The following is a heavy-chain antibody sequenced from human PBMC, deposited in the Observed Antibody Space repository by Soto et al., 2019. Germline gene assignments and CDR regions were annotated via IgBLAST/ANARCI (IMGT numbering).Heavy chain of an antibody. J-gene: IGHJ6*02. V-gene: IGHV1-69*01. CDR1: GDTFMNYA. Sequence: QVQLVQSGAEVAKPGSSVKVSCKASGDTFMNYAMSWGRQGPRQGLEWMGGIIPLFGSPKYAQKFQDRVKITAADSTSTVYMEVSSLRADDTGVYYCARGQVAGNFYYYGMDVWGQGTTVTVS. D-gene: IGHD6-19*01. CDR3: ARGQVAGNFYYYGMDV. CDR2: IIPLFGSP.